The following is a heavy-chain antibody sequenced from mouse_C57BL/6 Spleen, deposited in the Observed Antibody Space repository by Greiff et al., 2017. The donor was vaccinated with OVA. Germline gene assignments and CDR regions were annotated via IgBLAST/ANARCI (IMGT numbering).Heavy chain of an antibody. D-gene: IGHD1-1*01. V-gene: IGHV1-62-2*01. CDR2: FYPGSGSI. Sequence: VQLQQSGAELVKPGASVKLSCKASGYTFTEYTIHWVKQRSGQGLEWIGWFYPGSGSIKYNEKFKDKATLTADKSSSTVYMERSRLTSEDAAVYFCARHEEGYYGSSPWFAYWGQGTLVTVSA. CDR1: GYTFTEYT. CDR3: ARHEEGYYGSSPWFAY. J-gene: IGHJ3*01.